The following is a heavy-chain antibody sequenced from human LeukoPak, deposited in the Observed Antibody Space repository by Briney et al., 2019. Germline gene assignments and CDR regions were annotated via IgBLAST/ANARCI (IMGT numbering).Heavy chain of an antibody. CDR2: ISATSRYI. CDR3: ASEGFDY. CDR1: GFTFSSYS. Sequence: GGSLRLSCAASGFTFSSYSMHWVRQAPGKGLEWVSSISATSRYIYYTDSLKGRFTISRDNAKNSLYLQMNILRAEDTALYYCASEGFDYWGQGTLVTVSP. V-gene: IGHV3-21*01. J-gene: IGHJ4*02.